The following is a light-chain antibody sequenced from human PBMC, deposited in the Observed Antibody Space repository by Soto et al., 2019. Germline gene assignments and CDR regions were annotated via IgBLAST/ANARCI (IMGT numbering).Light chain of an antibody. CDR3: QQSYSTPPIT. V-gene: IGKV1-39*01. Sequence: DIQMTQSPSSLSASVVDRVTITCRASQSISSYLNWYQQKPGKALKLLIYAASSLQSGVPSRFSGSESATDFTLTSSSLQPEDFATYYCQQSYSTPPITFGQGTRLEIK. CDR2: AAS. J-gene: IGKJ5*01. CDR1: QSISSY.